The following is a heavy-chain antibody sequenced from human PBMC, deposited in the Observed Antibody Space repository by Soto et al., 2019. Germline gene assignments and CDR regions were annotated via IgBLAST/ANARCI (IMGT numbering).Heavy chain of an antibody. V-gene: IGHV4-59*01. CDR1: GGSISNYY. CDR2: IYYSGST. Sequence: SETLSLTCTVSGGSISNYYWNWVRQPPGKGLEWIGFIYYSGSTSYNPSLQSRVTISVDTSKNQFSLNLSSVTAADTAVYFCARQDGSGSQNPYYYYGLDVWGQGTTVTVSS. CDR3: ARQDGSGSQNPYYYYGLDV. D-gene: IGHD3-10*01. J-gene: IGHJ6*02.